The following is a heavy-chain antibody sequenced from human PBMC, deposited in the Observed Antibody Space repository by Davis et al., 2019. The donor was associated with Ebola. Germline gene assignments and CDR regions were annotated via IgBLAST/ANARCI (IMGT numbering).Heavy chain of an antibody. V-gene: IGHV3-66*04. D-gene: IGHD6-13*01. CDR3: ARPGGQQLAYYFDY. J-gene: IGHJ4*02. Sequence: GESLKISCAASGFTFSSYAMSWVRQAPGKGLEWVSVIYSGGSTYYADSVKGRFTISRDNAKNSLYLQMNSLRAEDTAVYYCARPGGQQLAYYFDYWGQGTLVTVSS. CDR2: IYSGGST. CDR1: GFTFSSYA.